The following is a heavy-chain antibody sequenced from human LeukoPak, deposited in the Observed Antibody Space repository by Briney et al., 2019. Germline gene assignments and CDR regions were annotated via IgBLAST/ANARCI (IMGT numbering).Heavy chain of an antibody. D-gene: IGHD3-22*01. CDR1: GFTFSSYS. CDR3: AKDPYYYDSSGPFDY. Sequence: PGGSLRLSCAASGFTFSSYSMNWVRQAPGKGLEWVSSISSSSSYIYYADSVKGRFTISRDNAKNSLYLQMNSLRAEDTALYYCAKDPYYYDSSGPFDYWGQGTLVTVSS. J-gene: IGHJ4*02. CDR2: ISSSSSYI. V-gene: IGHV3-21*04.